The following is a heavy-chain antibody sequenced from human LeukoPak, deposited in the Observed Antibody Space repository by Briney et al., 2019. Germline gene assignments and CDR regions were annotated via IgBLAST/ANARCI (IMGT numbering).Heavy chain of an antibody. J-gene: IGHJ4*02. CDR1: GFTFNNYG. D-gene: IGHD1-20*01. CDR2: ISYDGSNK. Sequence: GGSLRLSCAASGFTFNNYGMHWVRQAPGKGLEWVAVISYDGSNKYYADSVKGRFTISRDNSKNTLYLQMNSLRAEDTAVYYCATQITIDFDYWGQGTLVTVSS. CDR3: ATQITIDFDY. V-gene: IGHV3-30*03.